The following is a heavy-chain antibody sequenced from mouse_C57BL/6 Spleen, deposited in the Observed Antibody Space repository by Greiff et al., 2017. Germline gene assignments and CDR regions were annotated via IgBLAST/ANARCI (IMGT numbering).Heavy chain of an antibody. CDR2: ISDGGSYT. CDR3: ARDRYSNYVGWYFDV. Sequence: EVQVVESGGGLVKPGGSLKLSCAASGFTFSSYAMSWVRQTPEKRLEWVATISDGGSYTYYPDNVKGRFTISRDNAKNNLYLQMGHLKSEDTAMYYCARDRYSNYVGWYFDVWGTGTTVTVSS. CDR1: GFTFSSYA. V-gene: IGHV5-4*01. D-gene: IGHD2-5*01. J-gene: IGHJ1*03.